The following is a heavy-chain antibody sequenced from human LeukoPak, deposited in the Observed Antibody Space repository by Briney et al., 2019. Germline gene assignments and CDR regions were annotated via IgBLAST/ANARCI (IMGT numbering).Heavy chain of an antibody. J-gene: IGHJ6*03. CDR1: GGSIRSSDHH. Sequence: PSETLSLTCSVSGGSIRSSDHHWAWVRQPPGKGLEFIGSLDESGRPYYNRPLKSRVSISGDTSGKQFSLNLTSVTAADTAVYFCARDLGGYPFFMDVWGRGTTVIVSS. D-gene: IGHD2-15*01. CDR2: LDESGRP. V-gene: IGHV4-39*07. CDR3: ARDLGGYPFFMDV.